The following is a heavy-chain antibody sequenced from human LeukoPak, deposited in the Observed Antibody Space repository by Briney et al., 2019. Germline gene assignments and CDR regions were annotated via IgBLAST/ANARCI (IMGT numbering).Heavy chain of an antibody. CDR1: GFSFSSYN. CDR2: ITSSSTYT. J-gene: IGHJ4*02. V-gene: IGHV3-21*01. CDR3: ARGTLGYCSGGSCYGKDY. D-gene: IGHD2-15*01. Sequence: GGSLRLSCAASGFSFSSYNMNWVRQTPGKGLEWVSSITSSSTYTFYADSVKGRFTISRDNAKNTLYLQMNSLRAEDTAVYYCARGTLGYCSGGSCYGKDYWGQGTLVTVSS.